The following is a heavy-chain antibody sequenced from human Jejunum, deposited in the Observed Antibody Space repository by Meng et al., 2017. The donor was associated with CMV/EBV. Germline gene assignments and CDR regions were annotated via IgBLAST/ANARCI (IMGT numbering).Heavy chain of an antibody. V-gene: IGHV3-33*06. CDR3: AKEGSVYYSGLDV. CDR2: IWYDGSYK. CDR1: GFPFKTSG. D-gene: IGHD5/OR15-5a*01. Sequence: SGFPFKTSGMHWVRQAPGKGLEWVALIWYDGSYKYYEDSVTGRFTISRDNSKNTLYLDLDSLRAEDTAVYYCAKEGSVYYSGLDVWGQGTTVTVSS. J-gene: IGHJ6*02.